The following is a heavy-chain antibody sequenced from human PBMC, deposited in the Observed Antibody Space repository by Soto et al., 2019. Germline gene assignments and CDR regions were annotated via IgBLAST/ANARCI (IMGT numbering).Heavy chain of an antibody. J-gene: IGHJ6*02. CDR3: ARDLDFWSGYLSSYGMDV. CDR1: GGSFTNYS. CDR2: IYLSGST. D-gene: IGHD3-3*01. Sequence: QVLQQESGPGLVKPSETLSLSCTVSGGSFTNYSWSWIRQPPGKGLEWIGYIYLSGSTNYNPSLKSRVTISKDPSKNQFSLTLRSVTAADTAVYFCARDLDFWSGYLSSYGMDVWGQGATVTVSS. V-gene: IGHV4-59*01.